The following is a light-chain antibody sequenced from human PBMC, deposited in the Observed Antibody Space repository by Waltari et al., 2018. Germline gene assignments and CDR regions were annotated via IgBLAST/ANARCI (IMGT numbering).Light chain of an antibody. V-gene: IGLV2-11*01. Sequence: QSALTQPRSVSGSPGQSVTISCTGPSSDVGDSYYVSWYQQNPGKAPKLMIYDVNKRPSGVPYRFSGSKSGNTASLTISGLQPEDEADYYCSSYAGSSTLVFGGGTKLTVL. J-gene: IGLJ3*02. CDR2: DVN. CDR1: SSDVGDSYY. CDR3: SSYAGSSTLV.